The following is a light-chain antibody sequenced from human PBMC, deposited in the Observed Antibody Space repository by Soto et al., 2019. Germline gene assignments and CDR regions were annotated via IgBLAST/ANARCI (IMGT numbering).Light chain of an antibody. J-gene: IGKJ3*01. Sequence: ELVMTQSPATLSVSPGERATLSCRASQSVSGNLAWYQQKPGQAPRLLIYGASTRATGLPARFSCSGSGTEFTLNISSLQSEDFALYYCQQYDHWPFTFGPGTKVYIK. V-gene: IGKV3-15*01. CDR1: QSVSGN. CDR3: QQYDHWPFT. CDR2: GAS.